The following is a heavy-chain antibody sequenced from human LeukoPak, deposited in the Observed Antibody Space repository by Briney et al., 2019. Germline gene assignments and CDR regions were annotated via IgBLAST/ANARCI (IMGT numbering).Heavy chain of an antibody. CDR2: IRWNGGII. D-gene: IGHD4-23*01. CDR3: AKEGRYGNSFDY. Sequence: GRSLRLSCGASGFTFDGYAMHWVRQAPGKGLEWVSGIRWNGGIIGYADSVKGRFTISRDNAKNSLYLQMNSLRAEDMALYYCAKEGRYGNSFDYWGQGTLVTVSS. J-gene: IGHJ4*02. CDR1: GFTFDGYA. V-gene: IGHV3-9*03.